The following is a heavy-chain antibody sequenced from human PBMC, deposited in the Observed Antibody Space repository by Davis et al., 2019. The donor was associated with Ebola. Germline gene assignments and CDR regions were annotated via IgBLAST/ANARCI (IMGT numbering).Heavy chain of an antibody. CDR3: ARADPYYYDSSGYYYFIALENWFDP. V-gene: IGHV3-30*03. CDR2: ISYDGSNK. D-gene: IGHD3-22*01. Sequence: GESLKISCAASGFTFSSYGMHWVRQAPGKGLEWVAVISYDGSNKYYADSVKGRFTISRDNSKNTLYLQMNSLRAEDTAVYYCARADPYYYDSSGYYYFIALENWFDPWGQGTLVTVSS. CDR1: GFTFSSYG. J-gene: IGHJ5*02.